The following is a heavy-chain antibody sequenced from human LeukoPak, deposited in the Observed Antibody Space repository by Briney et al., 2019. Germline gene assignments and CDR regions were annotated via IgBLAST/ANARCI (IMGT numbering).Heavy chain of an antibody. D-gene: IGHD1-26*01. Sequence: SETLSLTCAVSGGSISSSNWWSWVRQPPGRGLEWIGEIYHSGSTNYNPSLKSRVTISVDKSKNQFSLKLSSVTAADTAVYYCARVSSGATTVDYWGQGTLVTVSS. CDR2: IYHSGST. CDR1: GGSISSSNW. V-gene: IGHV4-4*02. CDR3: ARVSSGATTVDY. J-gene: IGHJ4*02.